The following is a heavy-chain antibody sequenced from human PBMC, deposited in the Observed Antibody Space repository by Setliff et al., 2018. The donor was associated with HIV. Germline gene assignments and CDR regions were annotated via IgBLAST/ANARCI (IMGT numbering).Heavy chain of an antibody. CDR2: MNPNSGNT. Sequence: GASVKVSCKASGYTFTNYDINWVRQATGQGLEWMGWMNPNSGNTGYAQKFQGRVSMTRDTSIGTAYMQLSGLRSEDTAVYFCARAAISTIFGVVKNPHNYYMDVWGKGTTVTVSS. J-gene: IGHJ6*03. D-gene: IGHD3-3*01. V-gene: IGHV1-8*02. CDR1: GYTFTNYD. CDR3: ARAAISTIFGVVKNPHNYYMDV.